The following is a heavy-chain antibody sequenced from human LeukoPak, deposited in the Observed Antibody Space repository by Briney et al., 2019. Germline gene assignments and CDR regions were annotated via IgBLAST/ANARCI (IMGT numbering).Heavy chain of an antibody. CDR3: ARDRGGYSSSWYPHNYYNLDV. J-gene: IGHJ6*03. Sequence: SVKVFCKASGGTFSSYAISWVRQAPGQGLEWMGGIIPIFGTANYAQRFQGRVTITTDESTSTAYMELSSLRSEDTAVYYCARDRGGYSSSWYPHNYYNLDVWGKGTTVTVCS. CDR2: IIPIFGTA. V-gene: IGHV1-69*05. D-gene: IGHD6-13*01. CDR1: GGTFSSYA.